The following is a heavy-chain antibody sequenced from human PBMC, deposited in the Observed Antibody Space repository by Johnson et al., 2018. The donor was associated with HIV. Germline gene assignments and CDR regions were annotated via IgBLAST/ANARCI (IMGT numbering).Heavy chain of an antibody. CDR2: ISYDGINK. D-gene: IGHD2-15*01. Sequence: VQLVESGGDVVQPGRSLRLSCAASGFTFSTSAMHWVRQAPGKGLKWVATISYDGINKYYADSLKGRFAISIDNSKNTVYLQTNSLRAEDSAVYYCAKWKYCSGDNCYSEFGVFDDAFDIWGQGTMVTVSS. CDR3: AKWKYCSGDNCYSEFGVFDDAFDI. J-gene: IGHJ3*02. CDR1: GFTFSTSA. V-gene: IGHV3-30*09.